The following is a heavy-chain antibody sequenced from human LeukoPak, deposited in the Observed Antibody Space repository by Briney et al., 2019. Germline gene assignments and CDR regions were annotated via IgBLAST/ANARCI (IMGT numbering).Heavy chain of an antibody. CDR1: GFTFRSYW. J-gene: IGHJ4*02. CDR2: IKQDGSEK. Sequence: GGSLRLSCAASGFTFRSYWISWGRQAPGPGLEWVANIKQDGSEKYYVDSVKGRFTISRDNAKNSLYLQMNSLRAEDTAVYYCARPGRPYFDYWGQGTLVTVSS. V-gene: IGHV3-7*01. D-gene: IGHD2-8*02. CDR3: ARPGRPYFDY.